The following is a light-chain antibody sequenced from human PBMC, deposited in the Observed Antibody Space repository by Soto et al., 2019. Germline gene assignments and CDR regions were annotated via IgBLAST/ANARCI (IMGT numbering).Light chain of an antibody. J-gene: IGKJ4*01. CDR1: QSVLYXSNNKNY. Sequence: DIVMTQSPDXLAVSLGEXATIXCKXSQSVLYXSNNKNYLAWYQQKPGQPPKLLIYWASTRESGVPDRFSGSGSGTDFTLTISSLQAEDVAVYYCQQYYSTPLTFGGGTKVEIK. CDR3: QQYYSTPLT. CDR2: WAS. V-gene: IGKV4-1*01.